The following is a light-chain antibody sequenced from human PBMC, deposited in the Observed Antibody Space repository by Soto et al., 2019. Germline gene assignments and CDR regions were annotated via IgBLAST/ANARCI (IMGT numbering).Light chain of an antibody. Sequence: QSVLTQPPSASGSPGQSVTIPCTGTSSDVGGYNYVSWYQQHPGKAPKLMIYEVTKRPSGVPDRFSGSKSGNTASLTVSGLQVEDEADYYCSSYAGSNNYVFGSGTKVTVL. CDR1: SSDVGGYNY. CDR2: EVT. CDR3: SSYAGSNNYV. V-gene: IGLV2-8*01. J-gene: IGLJ1*01.